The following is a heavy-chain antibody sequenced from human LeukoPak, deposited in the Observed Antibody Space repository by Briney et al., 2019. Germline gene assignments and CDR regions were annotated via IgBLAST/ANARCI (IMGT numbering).Heavy chain of an antibody. Sequence: ASVKVSCKAFGYTFTNDFMHWVRQAPGQGPEWMGLISPTGSFTAYAQKFQGRVTLTWDLSTSTDYLELSSLRSDDTAVYYCARVQPHRIYYDNSDYPTRNDYWGQGTLVTVSS. CDR2: ISPTGSFT. J-gene: IGHJ4*02. CDR3: ARVQPHRIYYDNSDYPTRNDY. D-gene: IGHD3-22*01. CDR1: GYTFTNDF. V-gene: IGHV1-46*01.